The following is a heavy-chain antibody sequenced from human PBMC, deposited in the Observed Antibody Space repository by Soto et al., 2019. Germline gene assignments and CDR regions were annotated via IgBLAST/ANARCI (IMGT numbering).Heavy chain of an antibody. Sequence: GGSLRLSFAASGFPFSSYAMSWVRQAPGKGLEWVSGIGGSGGDKFYADSVKGRFTVSRDNAENTLSLELNSLRVEDTAIYYCARRSWRGRAHXWGQGILVPVSX. CDR3: ARRSWRGRAHX. CDR1: GFPFSSYA. D-gene: IGHD3-3*01. V-gene: IGHV3-23*01. CDR2: IGGSGGDK. J-gene: IGHJ4*02.